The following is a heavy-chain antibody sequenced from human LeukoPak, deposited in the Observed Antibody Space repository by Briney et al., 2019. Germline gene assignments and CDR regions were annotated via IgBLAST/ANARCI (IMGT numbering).Heavy chain of an antibody. CDR1: GYSISSGFY. J-gene: IGHJ4*02. Sequence: PSETLSLTCTVSGYSISSGFYWGLIRQPPGKGLEWIGSIYYSGSTYYNPSLKSRVTISVDTSKNQFSLKLSSVTAADTAVYYCARTVLGVIIPFDYWGQGTLVTVSS. CDR3: ARTVLGVIIPFDY. D-gene: IGHD3-10*01. CDR2: IYYSGST. V-gene: IGHV4-38-2*02.